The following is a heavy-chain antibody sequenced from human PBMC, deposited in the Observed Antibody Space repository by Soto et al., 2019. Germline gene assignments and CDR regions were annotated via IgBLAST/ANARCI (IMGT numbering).Heavy chain of an antibody. CDR1: GYTFTGYY. Sequence: QVQLVQSGAEVKKPGASVKVSCKASGYTFTGYYMHWVRHAPGQGLEWMGWINPNSGGTNYAQKFQGRVTMTRDTSISTAYMALSRLRSDDTAVYYCARRIAARIGYNWFDPWGQGTLVTVSS. J-gene: IGHJ5*02. CDR3: ARRIAARIGYNWFDP. CDR2: INPNSGGT. V-gene: IGHV1-2*02. D-gene: IGHD6-6*01.